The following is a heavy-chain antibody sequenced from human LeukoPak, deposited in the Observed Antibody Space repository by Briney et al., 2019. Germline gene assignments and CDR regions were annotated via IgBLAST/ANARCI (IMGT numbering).Heavy chain of an antibody. Sequence: PSETPFLTCTVSCGSISSGDYYWSWIRQPPGKGLEWIGYIYYSGSTYYNPSLKSRVTISVDTSKNQFSLKLSSVTAADTGEYYCAGFGELSLDYWGQGTQVTVSS. CDR1: CGSISSGDYY. CDR2: IYYSGST. D-gene: IGHD3-10*01. CDR3: AGFGELSLDY. J-gene: IGHJ4*02. V-gene: IGHV4-30-4*01.